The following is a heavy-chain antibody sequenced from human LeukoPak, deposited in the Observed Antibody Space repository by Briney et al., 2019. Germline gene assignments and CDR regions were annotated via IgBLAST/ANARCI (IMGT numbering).Heavy chain of an antibody. D-gene: IGHD6-19*01. J-gene: IGHJ4*02. CDR3: ARGSTGYSSGWPIDY. V-gene: IGHV4-4*07. Sequence: PSETLSLTCTVSGGSISSYYWSWIRQPAGKGLEWIGRIYTSGSTNYNPSLKSRVTMSVDTAKNQFSLKPSSVTAADTAVYYCARGSTGYSSGWPIDYWGQGTLVSVSS. CDR1: GGSISSYY. CDR2: IYTSGST.